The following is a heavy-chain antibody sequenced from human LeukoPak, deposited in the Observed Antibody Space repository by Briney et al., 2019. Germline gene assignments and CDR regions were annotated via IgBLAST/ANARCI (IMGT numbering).Heavy chain of an antibody. CDR2: IGSSSSTI. D-gene: IGHD3-22*01. V-gene: IGHV3-48*04. CDR1: GFTFSSYS. J-gene: IGHJ4*02. Sequence: GGSLRLSCAASGFTFSSYSMNWVRQAPGKGLEWVAYIGSSSSTIFYADSVKGRFTISRDNAKNSLYLQMNSLRAEDTAVYYCARAALYYYDTLNSIDYWGQGTLVTVSS. CDR3: ARAALYYYDTLNSIDY.